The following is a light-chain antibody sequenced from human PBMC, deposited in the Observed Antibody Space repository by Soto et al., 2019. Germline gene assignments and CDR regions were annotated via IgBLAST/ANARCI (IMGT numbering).Light chain of an antibody. J-gene: IGKJ1*01. CDR3: QQYGSSPGT. CDR2: GAS. CDR1: QSVSSSY. Sequence: EIVLTQSPGTLSLSPGERATLSCRASQSVSSSYLAWYQQKPGQAPRLLICGASSRATGIPDRFSGSGSGKDFPLTISRLEPEDFAVYYCQQYGSSPGTFGQGTKVEIK. V-gene: IGKV3-20*01.